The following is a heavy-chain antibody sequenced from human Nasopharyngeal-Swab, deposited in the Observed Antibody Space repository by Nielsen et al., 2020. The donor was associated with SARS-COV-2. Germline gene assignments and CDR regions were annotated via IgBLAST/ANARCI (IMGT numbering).Heavy chain of an antibody. D-gene: IGHD3-10*01. Sequence: WVRQAPGQGLEWMGWISAYNGNTNYAQKFQGRVTMTEDTSTDTAYMELSSLRSEDTAVYYCATIEISGKGAYYYYMDVWGKGTTVTVSS. V-gene: IGHV1-18*01. J-gene: IGHJ6*03. CDR3: ATIEISGKGAYYYYMDV. CDR2: ISAYNGNT.